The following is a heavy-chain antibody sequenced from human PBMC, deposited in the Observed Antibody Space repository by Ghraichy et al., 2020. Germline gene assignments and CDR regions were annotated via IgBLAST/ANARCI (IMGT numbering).Heavy chain of an antibody. CDR3: AKVGCSGGSCSPNWFDP. Sequence: GSLRLSCAASGFTFSSYGMHWVRQAPGKGLEWVAFIRYDGSNKYYADSVKGRFTISRDNSKNTLYLQMNSLRAEDTAVYYCAKVGCSGGSCSPNWFDPWGQGTLVTVS. D-gene: IGHD2-15*01. CDR2: IRYDGSNK. J-gene: IGHJ5*02. V-gene: IGHV3-30*02. CDR1: GFTFSSYG.